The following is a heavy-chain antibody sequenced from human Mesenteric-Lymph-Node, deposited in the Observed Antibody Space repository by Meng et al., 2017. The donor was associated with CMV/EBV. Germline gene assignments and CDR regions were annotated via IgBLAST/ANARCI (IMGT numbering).Heavy chain of an antibody. J-gene: IGHJ4*02. Sequence: GESLKISCAASGFTFSNYAMHWVRQAPGKGLEWVAVISYVGSDKYYADSVKGRFTISRDNSKNTLYLQMNSLRPEDTAVYFCARDSYYYAAPSDYWGQGTLVTVSS. CDR2: ISYVGSDK. CDR1: GFTFSNYA. V-gene: IGHV3-30*04. CDR3: ARDSYYYAAPSDY. D-gene: IGHD3-10*01.